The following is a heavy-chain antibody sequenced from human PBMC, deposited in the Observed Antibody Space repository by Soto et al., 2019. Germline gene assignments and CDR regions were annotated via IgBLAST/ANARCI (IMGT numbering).Heavy chain of an antibody. CDR1: GRSCTSYA. V-gene: IGHV1-18*04. J-gene: IGHJ4*02. D-gene: IGHD3-3*01. CDR3: ARDFGSDLSAPLAVFHY. Sequence: GAQLQVCGNASGRSCTSYAISWEVNAPGHGLEWMGCISPYNGNTKYAQNLQRRVTLTTDTSTYTAYMELRSLRSDDPAVYYCARDFGSDLSAPLAVFHYWGQGPLVIVTS. CDR2: ISPYNGNT.